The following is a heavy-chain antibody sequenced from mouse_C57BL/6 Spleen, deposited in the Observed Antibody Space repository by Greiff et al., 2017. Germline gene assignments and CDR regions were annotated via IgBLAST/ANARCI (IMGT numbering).Heavy chain of an antibody. CDR1: GYSITSGYY. Sequence: EVKLMESGPGLVKPSQSLSLTCSVTGYSITSGYYWNWIRQFPGNKLEWMGYISYDGSNNYNPSLKNRISITRDTSKNQFFLKLNSVTTEDTATYYCARDPYDGYYQYYFDYWGQGTTLTVSS. CDR2: ISYDGSN. V-gene: IGHV3-6*01. D-gene: IGHD2-3*01. J-gene: IGHJ2*01. CDR3: ARDPYDGYYQYYFDY.